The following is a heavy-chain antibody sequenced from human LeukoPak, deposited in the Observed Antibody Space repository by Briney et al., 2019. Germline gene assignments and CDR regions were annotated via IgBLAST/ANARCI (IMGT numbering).Heavy chain of an antibody. V-gene: IGHV4-34*01. CDR2: INHSGST. D-gene: IGHD6-6*01. CDR1: GGSFSGYY. CDR3: ARGRGSSSSGWFDP. Sequence: SETLSLTCAVYGGSFSGYYWSWIRQPPGKGLEWLGEINHSGSTNYNPSLKSRVTISVDTSKNQFSLKLSSVTAADTAVYYCARGRGSSSSGWFDPWGQGTLVTVSS. J-gene: IGHJ5*02.